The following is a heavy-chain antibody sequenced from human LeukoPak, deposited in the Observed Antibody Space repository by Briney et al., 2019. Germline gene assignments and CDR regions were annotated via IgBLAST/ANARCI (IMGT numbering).Heavy chain of an antibody. D-gene: IGHD1-26*01. J-gene: IGHJ4*02. CDR2: INPNSGGT. CDR1: GGTFSSYA. CDR3: ASARAGGIVGVE. Sequence: GASVKVSCKASGGTFSSYAISWVRQAPGQGLEWMGWINPNSGGTDYAQKFQGRVTMTRDTSIRTAYMELSSLTSDDTAVYYCASARAGGIVGVEWGQGTLVTVSS. V-gene: IGHV1-2*02.